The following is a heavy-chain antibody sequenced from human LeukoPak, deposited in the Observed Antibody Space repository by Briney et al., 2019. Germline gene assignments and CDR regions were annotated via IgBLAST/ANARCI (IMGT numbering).Heavy chain of an antibody. J-gene: IGHJ4*02. D-gene: IGHD6-13*01. V-gene: IGHV3-30-3*01. CDR3: ARDGVAAAGYYFDY. Sequence: GGSLRLSCAASGFTFSSYAMHWVRQAPGKGLEWVAVISYDGSNKYYADSVKGRFTISRDNSKNTLYLQMNSRRAEDTAVYYCARDGVAAAGYYFDYWGQGTLVTVSS. CDR2: ISYDGSNK. CDR1: GFTFSSYA.